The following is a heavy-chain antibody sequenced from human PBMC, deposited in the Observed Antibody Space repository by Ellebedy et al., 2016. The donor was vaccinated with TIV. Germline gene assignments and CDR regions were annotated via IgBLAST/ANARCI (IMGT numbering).Heavy chain of an antibody. CDR1: GFTFSSYA. D-gene: IGHD3-10*01. CDR2: ISNTGSRT. J-gene: IGHJ4*02. Sequence: PGGSLRLSCAASGFTFSSYAMSWVRQAPGKGLEWVSTISNTGSRTYYADSVEGRFIISRDNSKKTLYLQMNSLRAEDTAVYYCANSRYHYYLGNTIFAYWGQGALVTVSS. V-gene: IGHV3-23*01. CDR3: ANSRYHYYLGNTIFAY.